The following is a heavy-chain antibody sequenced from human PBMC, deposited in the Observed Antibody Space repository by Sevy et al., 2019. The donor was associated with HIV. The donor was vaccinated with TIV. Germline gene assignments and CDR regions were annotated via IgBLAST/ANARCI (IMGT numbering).Heavy chain of an antibody. CDR3: ARDLEFYDYGDYGPAFMPDY. Sequence: GGSLRLSCAASGFTFSTYGMHWVRQAPGKGLEWVAVIWFDGSNTYYADSVKGRCTISRDIAKNTLHLQMNSLRAEDTAVYYCARDLEFYDYGDYGPAFMPDYWGQGTLVTVSS. CDR1: GFTFSTYG. D-gene: IGHD4-17*01. J-gene: IGHJ4*02. V-gene: IGHV3-33*01. CDR2: IWFDGSNT.